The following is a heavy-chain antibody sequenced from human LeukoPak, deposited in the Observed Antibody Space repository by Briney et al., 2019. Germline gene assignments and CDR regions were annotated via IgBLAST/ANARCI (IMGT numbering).Heavy chain of an antibody. J-gene: IGHJ4*02. V-gene: IGHV3-64*01. D-gene: IGHD4-23*01. CDR3: ARWVGNSVDY. CDR1: GFTFSSYA. CDR2: ISTNGGST. Sequence: PGGPLRLSCAASGFTFSSYAMHWVRQAPGKGLEYVSAISTNGGSTYYANSVKGRFTISRDNSKNTVYLQMGNLRAEDMAVYYCARWVGNSVDYWGQGTLVTVSS.